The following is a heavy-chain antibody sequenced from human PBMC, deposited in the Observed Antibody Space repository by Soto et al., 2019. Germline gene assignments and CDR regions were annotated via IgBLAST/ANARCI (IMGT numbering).Heavy chain of an antibody. V-gene: IGHV4-31*03. CDR2: IYFGGSS. D-gene: IGHD3-10*01. J-gene: IGHJ4*02. Sequence: QVQLQESGPGLVKPSQTLSLTCTVSGGSISNGGYYWTWIRQHPGKGLEWIGYIYFGGSSLYNPSLRSRISMSVDASKNQFSLTMSSLTAADTAVYYCAKEIREWGQGTLVTVSS. CDR3: AKEIRE. CDR1: GGSISNGGYY.